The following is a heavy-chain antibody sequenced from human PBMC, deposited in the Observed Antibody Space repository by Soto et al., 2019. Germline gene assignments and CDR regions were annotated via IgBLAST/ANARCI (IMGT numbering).Heavy chain of an antibody. CDR3: VRALAAVQE. Sequence: SETLSLTCAVYGGSFSGYYCSWVRQPPGKGLEWIGEIGHSGSTNYNSSLESRVTISVDTSKNQLFLKLSSVTAADTAVYYCVRALAAVQEWGQGTPVTVSS. D-gene: IGHD6-13*01. V-gene: IGHV4-34*01. CDR1: GGSFSGYY. CDR2: IGHSGST. J-gene: IGHJ4*02.